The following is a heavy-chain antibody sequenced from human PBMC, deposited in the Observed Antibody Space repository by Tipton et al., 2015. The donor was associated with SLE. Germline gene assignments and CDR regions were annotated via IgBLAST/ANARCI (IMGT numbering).Heavy chain of an antibody. CDR3: ARWLWAYYFDY. CDR1: GGSISSYY. V-gene: IGHV4-31*03. CDR2: IYYSGST. D-gene: IGHD5-12*01. J-gene: IGHJ4*02. Sequence: LRLSCTVSGGSISSYYWSWIRQHPGKGLEWIGYIYYSGSTYYNPSLKSRVTISVDTSKNQFSLKLSSVTAADTAVYYCARWLWAYYFDYWGQGTLVTVSS.